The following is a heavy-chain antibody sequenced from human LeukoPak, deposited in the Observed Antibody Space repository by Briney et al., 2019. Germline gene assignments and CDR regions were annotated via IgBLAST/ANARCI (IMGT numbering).Heavy chain of an antibody. V-gene: IGHV3-30*02. J-gene: IGHJ4*02. CDR3: AKDQNRRVISYFDY. Sequence: GGSLRLSCAASGFTFSSYGMHWVRQAPGKGLEWVAFIRYDGSNKYYADSVKGRFTISRDNSKNTLYLQMNSLRAEDTAVYYCAKDQNRRVISYFDYWGQGTLVTVSS. CDR2: IRYDGSNK. D-gene: IGHD2-21*01. CDR1: GFTFSSYG.